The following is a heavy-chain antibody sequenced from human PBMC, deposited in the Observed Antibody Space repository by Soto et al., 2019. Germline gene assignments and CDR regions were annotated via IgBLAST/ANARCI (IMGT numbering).Heavy chain of an antibody. CDR2: ISGSGGST. D-gene: IGHD2-15*01. J-gene: IGHJ4*02. Sequence: PGGSLRLSCAASGFTFSSYAMSWVRQAPGKGLEWVSAISGSGGSTYYADSVKGRFTISRDNSKNTLYLQMNSLRAEDTAVYYCAKDRRVAFTARERYLDYWGQGTLVTVSS. V-gene: IGHV3-23*01. CDR1: GFTFSSYA. CDR3: AKDRRVAFTARERYLDY.